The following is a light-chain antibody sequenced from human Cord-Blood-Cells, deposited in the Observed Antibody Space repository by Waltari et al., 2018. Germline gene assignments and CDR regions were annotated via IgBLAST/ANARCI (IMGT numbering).Light chain of an antibody. V-gene: IGLV3-19*01. CDR2: GKN. J-gene: IGLJ2*01. CDR1: SLRSYY. Sequence: SSELTQDPAVSVALGQTVRITSHGYSLRSYYASWYQQKPGQAPVLVIYGKNNRPSGIPDRFSGSSSGNTASLTITGAQAEDEADYYCNSRDSSGNHVVFGGGTKLTVL. CDR3: NSRDSSGNHVV.